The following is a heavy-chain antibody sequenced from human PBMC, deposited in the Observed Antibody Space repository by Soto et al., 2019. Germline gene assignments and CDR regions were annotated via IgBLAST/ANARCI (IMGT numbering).Heavy chain of an antibody. V-gene: IGHV3-15*07. D-gene: IGHD6-13*01. CDR2: IKSETDGGTT. CDR1: VFTFRNVW. Sequence: EVQLVESGGGLVKSGGSLRISWEASVFTFRNVWMNWVRQAPGMGLDWVGSIKSETDGGTTYYAANVKGRFTSSSDDSKNTRNLQMNKLKAEDTAVYYCTTATLSSGIAASNGYYYCGMAVWRQGTTVTVSS. J-gene: IGHJ6*02. CDR3: TTATLSSGIAASNGYYYCGMAV.